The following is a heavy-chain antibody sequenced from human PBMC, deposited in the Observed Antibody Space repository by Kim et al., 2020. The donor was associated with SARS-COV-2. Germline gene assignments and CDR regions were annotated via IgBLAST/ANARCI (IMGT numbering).Heavy chain of an antibody. V-gene: IGHV3-23*03. D-gene: IGHD6-19*01. CDR1: GFTFSSYA. CDR3: AKARTVAADY. Sequence: GGSLRLSCAASGFTFSSYAMSWVRQAPGKGLEWVSVIYSGGSSTYYADSVKGRFTISRDNSKNTLYLQMNSLRAEDTAVYYCAKARTVAADYWGQVTLVTVSS. J-gene: IGHJ4*02. CDR2: IYSGGSST.